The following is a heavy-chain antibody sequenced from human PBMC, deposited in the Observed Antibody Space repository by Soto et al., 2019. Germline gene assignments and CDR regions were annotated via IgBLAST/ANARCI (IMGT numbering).Heavy chain of an antibody. Sequence: PSETLSLTCTVSGGSISSYYWSWIRQPPGKGLEWIGYIYYSGSTNYNPSLKSRVTISVDTSKNQFSLKLSSVTAADTAVYYCARADVDYYDSSGYFDYWGQGTLVTVSS. V-gene: IGHV4-59*01. J-gene: IGHJ4*02. CDR2: IYYSGST. CDR3: ARADVDYYDSSGYFDY. CDR1: GGSISSYY. D-gene: IGHD3-22*01.